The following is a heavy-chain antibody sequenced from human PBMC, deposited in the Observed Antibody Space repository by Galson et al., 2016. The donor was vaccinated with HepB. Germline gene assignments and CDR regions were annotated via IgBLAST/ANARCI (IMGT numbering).Heavy chain of an antibody. CDR1: GYSFKTYG. D-gene: IGHD3/OR15-3a*01. CDR3: ARDDATDGPIILDY. V-gene: IGHV1-3*01. J-gene: IGHJ4*02. Sequence: SVKVSCKASGYSFKTYGIHWVRQAPGQRPEWMGWINDGDGSTLHSQRFQGRATFTRDTSASTAYMELSSLIFEDTAVYFCARDDATDGPIILDYWGQGTLVTVSS. CDR2: INDGDGST.